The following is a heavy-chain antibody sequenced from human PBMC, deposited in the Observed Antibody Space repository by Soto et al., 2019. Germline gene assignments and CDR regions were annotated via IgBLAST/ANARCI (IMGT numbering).Heavy chain of an antibody. V-gene: IGHV5-10-1*01. CDR3: ASSPNPPLTVPTDWFAF. CDR1: GYSFTSYW. CDR2: IDPSDSYT. J-gene: IGHJ5*01. Sequence: PGESLKISCKGSGYSFTSYWISWLRQMPGKGLEWMGRIDPSDSYTNYSPSFQGHVTISADKSISTAYLQWSSLKASDTAMYYCASSPNPPLTVPTDWFAFWGQGTLVTVSS. D-gene: IGHD4-4*01.